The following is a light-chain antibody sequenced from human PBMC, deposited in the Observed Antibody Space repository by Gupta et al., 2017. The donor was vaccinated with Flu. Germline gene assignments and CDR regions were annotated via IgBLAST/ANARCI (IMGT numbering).Light chain of an antibody. CDR2: RDS. J-gene: IGLJ2*01. Sequence: SYELTQPVSVSVALGQTATITCGGNSFGSQNVNWYQQKPGQAPVLVIYRDSDRPSGIPERVSGSVSGNTATLTISRAQVGDEADYFCQVWARGTVVFGGGTKLTVL. CDR1: SFGSQN. CDR3: QVWARGTVV. V-gene: IGLV3-9*01.